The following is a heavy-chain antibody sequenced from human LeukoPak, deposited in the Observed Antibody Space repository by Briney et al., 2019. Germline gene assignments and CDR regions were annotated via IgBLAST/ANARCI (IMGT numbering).Heavy chain of an antibody. Sequence: PGGSLSLSCAASGFTLTSYGMHWVRQAPGKGLEWVAFIQYDGSNKNYADSVKGRFTISRDYSKNTLYLQMNSLRAEDTAVYYCARVDGGSCFDYWGQGTLVTVSS. CDR2: IQYDGSNK. CDR1: GFTLTSYG. CDR3: ARVDGGSCFDY. D-gene: IGHD2-15*01. V-gene: IGHV3-30*02. J-gene: IGHJ4*02.